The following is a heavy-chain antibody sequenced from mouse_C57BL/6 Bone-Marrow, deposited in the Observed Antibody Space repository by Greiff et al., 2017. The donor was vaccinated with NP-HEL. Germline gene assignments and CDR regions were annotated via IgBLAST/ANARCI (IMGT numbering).Heavy chain of an antibody. D-gene: IGHD2-4*01. CDR1: GYTFTSYW. J-gene: IGHJ3*01. CDR2: IDPSDSYT. CDR3: ARWIYYDYAFAY. V-gene: IGHV1-59*01. Sequence: VQLQQPGAELVRPGTSVKLSCKASGYTFTSYWMHWVKQRPGQGLEWIGVIDPSDSYTNYNQKFKGKATLTVDTSSSTAYMQLSSLTSKDSAVYYCARWIYYDYAFAYWGQGTLVTVSA.